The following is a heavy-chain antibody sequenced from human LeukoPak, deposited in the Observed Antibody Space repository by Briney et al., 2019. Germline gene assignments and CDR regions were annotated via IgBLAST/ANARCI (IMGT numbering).Heavy chain of an antibody. CDR3: ARDGLWPLYFDY. D-gene: IGHD5-18*01. CDR2: INPNSGGT. CDR1: GYTFTGYY. Sequence: GASVKVSCKASGYTFTGYYMHWVRQAPGQGLEWMGWINPNSGGTNYAQKLQGRVTMTTDTSTSTAYMELRSLRSDDTAVYYCARDGLWPLYFDYWGQGTLVTVSS. J-gene: IGHJ4*02. V-gene: IGHV1-2*02.